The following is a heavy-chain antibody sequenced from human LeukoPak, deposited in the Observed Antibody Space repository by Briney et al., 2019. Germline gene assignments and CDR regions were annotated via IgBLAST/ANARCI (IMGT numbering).Heavy chain of an antibody. V-gene: IGHV3-30*04. CDR2: ISSDGGNK. D-gene: IGHD5-18*01. Sequence: GGSLRLSCAASGFTFSTYGVHWVRQAPGKGLEWVAVISSDGGNKYYADSVRGRFTISRDNSKNGLYLQMNSLRPEDTAIYYCARGGRAYSVDYWGQGTLVTVSS. CDR1: GFTFSTYG. J-gene: IGHJ4*02. CDR3: ARGGRAYSVDY.